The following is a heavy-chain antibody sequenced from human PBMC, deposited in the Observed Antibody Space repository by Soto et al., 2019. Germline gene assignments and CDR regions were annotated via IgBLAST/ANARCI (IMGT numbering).Heavy chain of an antibody. J-gene: IGHJ5*02. V-gene: IGHV1-18*01. CDR1: GYTFTSYG. Sequence: ASVKVSCKASGYTFTSYGISWVRQAPGQGLEWMGWISAYNGNTNYAQKLQGRFTMTTDTSTTTACMDLWILRSDSTAAYFSSCEGVFCISTSCSNLFDPWGQGTLVTVSS. D-gene: IGHD2-2*01. CDR2: ISAYNGNT. CDR3: SCEGVFCISTSCSNLFDP.